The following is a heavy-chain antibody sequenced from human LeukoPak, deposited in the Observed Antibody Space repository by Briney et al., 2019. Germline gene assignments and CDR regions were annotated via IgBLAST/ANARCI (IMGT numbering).Heavy chain of an antibody. CDR3: ARELEGNAARSIVVVVAATLYDY. Sequence: ASVKVSCKASGYTFTSYGISWVRQAPGQRLEWMGWISAYNGNTNYAQKLQGRVTMTTDTSTSTAYMELRSLRSDDTAVYYCARELEGNAARSIVVVVAATLYDYWGQGTLVTVSS. CDR2: ISAYNGNT. J-gene: IGHJ4*02. D-gene: IGHD2-15*01. CDR1: GYTFTSYG. V-gene: IGHV1-18*01.